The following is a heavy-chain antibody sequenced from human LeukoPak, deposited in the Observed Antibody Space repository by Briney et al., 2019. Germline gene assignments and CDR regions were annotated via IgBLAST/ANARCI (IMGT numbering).Heavy chain of an antibody. CDR2: IYTSGST. CDR1: GGSISSGSYY. CDR3: ARGGGWSPYYFDY. V-gene: IGHV4-61*02. Sequence: SETLSLTCTVSGGSISSGSYYWSWIRQPAGKGLEWIGRIYTSGSTNYNPSLKSRVTISVDTSKNQFSLKLSSVTAADTAVYYCARGGGWSPYYFDYWGQGILVTVSS. J-gene: IGHJ4*02. D-gene: IGHD6-19*01.